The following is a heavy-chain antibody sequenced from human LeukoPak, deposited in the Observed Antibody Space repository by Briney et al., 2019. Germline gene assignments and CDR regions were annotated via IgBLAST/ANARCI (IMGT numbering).Heavy chain of an antibody. CDR2: IYPRDAET. Sequence: HGESLKISCQGSGYTFSTYWSGCVRQMPGKGLEWMGIIYPRDAETTYSPSFQGHVTISADKYISTAYLQWSSLKASDNAKYYCATTPYSGIYGDAFDLWGQGTMVTVSS. CDR3: ATTPYSGIYGDAFDL. J-gene: IGHJ3*01. V-gene: IGHV5-51*01. D-gene: IGHD1-26*01. CDR1: GYTFSTYW.